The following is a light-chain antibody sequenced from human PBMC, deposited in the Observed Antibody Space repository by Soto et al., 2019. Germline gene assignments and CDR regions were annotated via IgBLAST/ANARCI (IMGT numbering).Light chain of an antibody. V-gene: IGLV1-40*01. CDR1: SSNIGAGYD. J-gene: IGLJ2*01. CDR3: QSYDSSLSALVV. CDR2: GNS. Sequence: QSVLTQLPSVSGAPGQRVTISCTGSSSNIGAGYDVHWYQQLPGTAPKLLIYGNSNRPSGVPDRFSGSKSGTSASLAITGLQAEDEADYYCQSYDSSLSALVVFGGGTQLTVL.